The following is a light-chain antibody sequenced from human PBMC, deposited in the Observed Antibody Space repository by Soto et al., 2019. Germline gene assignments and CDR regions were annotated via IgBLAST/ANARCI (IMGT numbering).Light chain of an antibody. CDR2: GAS. CDR3: QQYGSLSWT. Sequence: EIVLTQSPGTLSLSPGERATLSCRASQSVSGRYLAWYQQKPGQAPRIIIFGASGRATGIPDRFSGSGSGTDFTLTISRLEPEDFAVYYCQQYGSLSWTFGQGTKV. J-gene: IGKJ1*01. V-gene: IGKV3-20*01. CDR1: QSVSGRY.